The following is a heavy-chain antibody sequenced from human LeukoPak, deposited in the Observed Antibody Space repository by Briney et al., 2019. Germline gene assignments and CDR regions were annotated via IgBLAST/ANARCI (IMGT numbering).Heavy chain of an antibody. CDR1: GGTFSSYA. CDR3: ARGYGITIFGGVGPFDI. CDR2: IIPIFGTA. D-gene: IGHD3-3*01. J-gene: IGHJ3*02. Sequence: SVKVSCKASGGTFSSYAISWVRQAPGQGLEWMGGIIPIFGTANYAQKFQGRVTITTDESTSTAYMELSSLRSEDTAVYYCARGYGITIFGGVGPFDIWGQGAMVTVSS. V-gene: IGHV1-69*05.